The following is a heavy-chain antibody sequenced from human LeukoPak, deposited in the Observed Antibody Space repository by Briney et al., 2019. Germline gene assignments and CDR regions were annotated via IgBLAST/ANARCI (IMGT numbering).Heavy chain of an antibody. CDR3: ARATVAGGYYYYYYMDV. D-gene: IGHD4-11*01. CDR2: IYYSGST. Sequence: PSETLSLTCTVSGGSISSYYWSWIRQPPGKGLEWIGYIYYSGSTNYNPSLKSRVTISVDTSKNQFSLKLSSVTAADTAVYYCARATVAGGYYYYYYMDVWGKGTTVTVSS. J-gene: IGHJ6*03. CDR1: GGSISSYY. V-gene: IGHV4-59*01.